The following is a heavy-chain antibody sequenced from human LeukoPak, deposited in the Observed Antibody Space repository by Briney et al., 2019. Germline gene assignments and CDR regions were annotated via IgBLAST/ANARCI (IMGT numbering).Heavy chain of an antibody. V-gene: IGHV3-48*03. D-gene: IGHD1-1*01. J-gene: IGHJ6*03. Sequence: GGSLRLSCAASGFTFSSYEMNWVRQAPGKGLEWVSYISSSGSTIYYADSVKGRFTISRDNAKNSLYLQMNSLRAEDTAVYYCARGSRLGTDYYYYYMDVWGKGTTVTIS. CDR3: ARGSRLGTDYYYYYMDV. CDR2: ISSSGSTI. CDR1: GFTFSSYE.